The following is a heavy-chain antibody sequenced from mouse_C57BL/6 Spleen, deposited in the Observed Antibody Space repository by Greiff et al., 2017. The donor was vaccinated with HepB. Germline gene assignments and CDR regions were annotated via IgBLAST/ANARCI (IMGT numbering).Heavy chain of an antibody. CDR1: GVDFSRYW. D-gene: IGHD4-1*01. Sequence: EAGGVDFSRYWMSWVRRAPGKGLEWIGEINPDSSTINYAPSLKDKFIISRDNAENMLYLQMSKVRSEDTALYYCARQNWDYFDYWGQGTTLTVSS. CDR3: ARQNWDYFDY. V-gene: IGHV4-1*01. J-gene: IGHJ2*01. CDR2: INPDSSTI.